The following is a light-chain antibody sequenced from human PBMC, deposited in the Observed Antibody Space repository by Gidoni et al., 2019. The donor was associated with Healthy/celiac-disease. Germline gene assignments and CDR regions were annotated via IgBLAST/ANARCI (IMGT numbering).Light chain of an antibody. V-gene: IGKV4-1*01. Sequence: DIVMTQSPDSLAVSLGERATINCKSSQSVLYSSNNKNYLAWYQQKPGQPPKLLIYWASTRESGVPDRFSGSGSGTDFTLTNSSLQAEDVAVYYCQQYYSTLWTFXXXTKVEIK. J-gene: IGKJ1*01. CDR1: QSVLYSSNNKNY. CDR3: QQYYSTLWT. CDR2: WAS.